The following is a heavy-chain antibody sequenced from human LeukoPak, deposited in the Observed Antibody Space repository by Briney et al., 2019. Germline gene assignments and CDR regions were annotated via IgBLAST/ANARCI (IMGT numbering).Heavy chain of an antibody. Sequence: GGSLRDSSVDPVFTVRTTYMTWVRPALAKGLEWVSVIYRAGNTYYADSVKGRFTISRDNSKNTLYLQMNSLRAEDTAVYYCARGQWDYGPVVDPWGQGTLVTVSS. CDR3: ARGQWDYGPVVDP. CDR1: VFTVRTTY. D-gene: IGHD4-17*01. V-gene: IGHV3-53*01. CDR2: IYRAGNT. J-gene: IGHJ5*02.